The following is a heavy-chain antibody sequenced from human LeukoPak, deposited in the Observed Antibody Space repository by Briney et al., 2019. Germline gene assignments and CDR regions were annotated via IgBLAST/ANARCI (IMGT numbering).Heavy chain of an antibody. D-gene: IGHD3-10*01. CDR1: GGSFSGYY. V-gene: IGHV4-34*01. CDR3: ARGRGYYGSGRGYWYFDL. J-gene: IGHJ2*01. CDR2: INHSGST. Sequence: PSETLSLTCAVYGGSFSGYYWSWLRQPPGKGLEWIGEINHSGSTNYNPSLKSRVTISVDTSKNQFSLKLGSVTAADTAVYYCARGRGYYGSGRGYWYFDLWGRGTLVTVSS.